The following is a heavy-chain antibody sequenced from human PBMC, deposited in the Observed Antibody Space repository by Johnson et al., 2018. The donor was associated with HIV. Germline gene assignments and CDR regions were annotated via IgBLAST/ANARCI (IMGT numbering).Heavy chain of an antibody. V-gene: IGHV3-20*04. Sequence: VQLVESGGGLVQRGGSLGLCCAASGFTFSTYALSWVRQAPGKGLEWVSGIYWNGGRTSYADSVKGRFTISRDNAKNSLYLQMNSLRADDTAVYYCARVFRDYYDSRGDSYDAFDIWGQGTMVTVSS. J-gene: IGHJ3*02. D-gene: IGHD3-22*01. CDR3: ARVFRDYYDSRGDSYDAFDI. CDR2: IYWNGGRT. CDR1: GFTFSTYA.